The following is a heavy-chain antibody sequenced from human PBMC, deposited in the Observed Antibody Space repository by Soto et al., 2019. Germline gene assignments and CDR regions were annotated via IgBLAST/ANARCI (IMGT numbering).Heavy chain of an antibody. J-gene: IGHJ4*02. D-gene: IGHD1-26*01. CDR2: INPKSGGT. CDR1: GYTFTVYY. V-gene: IGHV1-2*02. CDR3: ARDLAKGGGSAGFDY. Sequence: QVQLVQSGAEVKKPGASVNVSCKASGYTFTVYYMHWVRQAPGQGLEWMGWINPKSGGTMYPQKFQGRVTMTWDTSISTADMALTRLRSDDTAVYYWARDLAKGGGSAGFDYWGQGTLVTGSS.